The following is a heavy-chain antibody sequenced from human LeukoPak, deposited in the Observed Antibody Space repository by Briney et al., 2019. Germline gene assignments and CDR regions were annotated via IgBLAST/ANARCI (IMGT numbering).Heavy chain of an antibody. Sequence: GGSLRLSCVASGFSLSAYWMYWVRQAPGKGQMYISRNNGDGSTTNYADVVKGRFTMSRDNVKNTLYLQMNSLRVEDTAVYYCARDPRNVGLAPWGQGTLVTVSS. V-gene: IGHV3-74*01. CDR3: ARDPRNVGLAP. J-gene: IGHJ5*02. D-gene: IGHD2-15*01. CDR2: NNGDGSTT. CDR1: GFSLSAYW.